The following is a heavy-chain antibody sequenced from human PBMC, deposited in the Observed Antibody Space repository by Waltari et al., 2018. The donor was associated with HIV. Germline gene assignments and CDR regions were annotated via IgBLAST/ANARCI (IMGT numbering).Heavy chain of an antibody. Sequence: QVQLQESGPGLVKPSQTLSLTCPVSGGSISSGSYYWNWIRQPAGKGLEWIGRIYTSGSTNYNPSLKSRVTISVDTSKNQFSLKLSSVTAADTAVYYCARYYCSGGSCSDYWGQGTLVTVSS. CDR1: GGSISSGSYY. J-gene: IGHJ4*02. CDR2: IYTSGST. CDR3: ARYYCSGGSCSDY. D-gene: IGHD2-15*01. V-gene: IGHV4-61*02.